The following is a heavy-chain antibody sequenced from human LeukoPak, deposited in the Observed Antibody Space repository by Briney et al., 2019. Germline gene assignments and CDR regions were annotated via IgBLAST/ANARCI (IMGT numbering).Heavy chain of an antibody. D-gene: IGHD5-18*01. Sequence: PSETLSLTCTVSGGSMSSGRFYWSWIRQPAGKGLEWIGRIYTSGSTNYDPSLKSRVTISIDTSKNQFSLKLSSVTAADTAVYYCASWIQLPGGYFDYWGQGNLVTVSS. CDR1: GGSMSSGRFY. CDR3: ASWIQLPGGYFDY. V-gene: IGHV4-61*02. J-gene: IGHJ4*02. CDR2: IYTSGST.